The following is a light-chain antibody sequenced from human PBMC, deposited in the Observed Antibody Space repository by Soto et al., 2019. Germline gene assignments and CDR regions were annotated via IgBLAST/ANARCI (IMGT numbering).Light chain of an antibody. CDR3: CSYAGSSFYV. Sequence: QSALTQPASVSGSPGQSITISCTGTSSDVGSYNLVSWYQQHPGKAPKLMIYEVSKRPSGVSNRFPGSKSGNTASLTISGLQAEDEADYYCCSYAGSSFYVFGTGTKVTVL. V-gene: IGLV2-23*02. CDR1: SSDVGSYNL. CDR2: EVS. J-gene: IGLJ1*01.